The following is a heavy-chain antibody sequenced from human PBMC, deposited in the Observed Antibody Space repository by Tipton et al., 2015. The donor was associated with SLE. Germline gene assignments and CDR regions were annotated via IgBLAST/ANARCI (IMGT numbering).Heavy chain of an antibody. V-gene: IGHV4-34*01. CDR3: ARAGWEILPYYYYMDV. J-gene: IGHJ6*03. CDR1: GGSFSGYY. Sequence: TLSLTCAVYGGSFSGYYWSWIRQPPGKGLEWIGEINHSGSTNYNPSLKSRVTISVDTSKNQFSLKLSSVTAADTAVYYCARAGWEILPYYYYMDVWGKGTTVTVSS. CDR2: INHSGST. D-gene: IGHD1-26*01.